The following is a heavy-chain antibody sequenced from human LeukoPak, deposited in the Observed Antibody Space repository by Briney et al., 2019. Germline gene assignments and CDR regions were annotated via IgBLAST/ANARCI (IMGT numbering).Heavy chain of an antibody. J-gene: IGHJ3*01. Sequence: GGSLRLSCAASGFTFSSYWMHWVRQAPGKGLVWVSRINSDGSTTEYADSVKGRFTISRDNAENTLYLQMNSLRAEDTAVYYYARGWVPSDITMNWGQGTMVTVSS. CDR2: INSDGSTT. CDR1: GFTFSSYW. V-gene: IGHV3-74*01. CDR3: ARGWVPSDITMN. D-gene: IGHD3-22*01.